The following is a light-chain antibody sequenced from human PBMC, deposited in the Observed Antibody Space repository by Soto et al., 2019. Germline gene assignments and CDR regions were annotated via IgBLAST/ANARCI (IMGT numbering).Light chain of an antibody. CDR3: QSYDSVLSASV. CDR2: SDI. J-gene: IGLJ2*01. Sequence: QSVQTQPPSVSGAPGQRLTISCTGSSSNIGAGYDVHWYQQFPGTAPKLLIFSDINRPSGVPARFSASKSGSSASLAISGLQAEDEADYYCQSYDSVLSASVFGGGTKLTVL. V-gene: IGLV1-40*01. CDR1: SSNIGAGYD.